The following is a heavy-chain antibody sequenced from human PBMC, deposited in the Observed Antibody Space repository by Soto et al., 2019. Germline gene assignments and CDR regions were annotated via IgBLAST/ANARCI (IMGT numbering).Heavy chain of an antibody. V-gene: IGHV3-30*03. D-gene: IGHD2-2*01. CDR3: VADYAATDAFDF. J-gene: IGHJ3*01. Sequence: GGSLRLSCAASGFTFSSYGMHWVRQAPGKGLEWVASLSKDGSDKYHADSVKGRFTISRDNSKNTLYLQMNSLRPEDTAVYYCVADYAATDAFDFWGQGTMVTVSS. CDR1: GFTFSSYG. CDR2: LSKDGSDK.